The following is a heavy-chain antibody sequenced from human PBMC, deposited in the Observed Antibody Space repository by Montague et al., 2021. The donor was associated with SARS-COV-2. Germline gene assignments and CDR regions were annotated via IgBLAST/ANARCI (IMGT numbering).Heavy chain of an antibody. Sequence: CAISEDSVASNRATWDGNRQSPSRGIEWLGRTYYRSKWYNDYAVSVKSRVIINPDTSNNRIYLQLNSVTPEDTAVYYCARAYCGGDCYFYWYFDLWGRGTLVTVSS. CDR3: ARAYCGGDCYFYWYFDL. V-gene: IGHV6-1*01. J-gene: IGHJ2*01. D-gene: IGHD2-21*02. CDR1: EDSVASNRAT. CDR2: TYYRSKWYN.